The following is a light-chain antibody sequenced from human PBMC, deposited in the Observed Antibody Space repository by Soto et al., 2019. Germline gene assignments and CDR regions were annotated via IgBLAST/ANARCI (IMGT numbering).Light chain of an antibody. Sequence: EIVLTQSPGTLSLSPGERATLSCRASPSVSSSYLAWYQQKPGQAPRLLIYGASSRSTGIPDRFSGSGSGTDFTLTISRLEPEDFAVYYCQLYGSSPLVTFGQGTRLEIK. V-gene: IGKV3-20*01. CDR2: GAS. CDR3: QLYGSSPLVT. CDR1: PSVSSSY. J-gene: IGKJ5*01.